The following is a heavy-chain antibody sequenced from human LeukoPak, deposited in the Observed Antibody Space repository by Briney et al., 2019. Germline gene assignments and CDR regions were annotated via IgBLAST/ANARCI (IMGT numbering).Heavy chain of an antibody. CDR1: GYTFTGYY. CDR3: AREREYSGYDSDY. D-gene: IGHD5-12*01. V-gene: IGHV1-2*02. CDR2: INPNSGGT. J-gene: IGHJ4*02. Sequence: ASVKLSCKASGYTFTGYYMHWVRRAPGQGLEWMGWINPNSGGTKYAQKFQGRVTLTRDTSMSTAYMELSRLRSDDTAVYYCAREREYSGYDSDYWGQGTLVTVSS.